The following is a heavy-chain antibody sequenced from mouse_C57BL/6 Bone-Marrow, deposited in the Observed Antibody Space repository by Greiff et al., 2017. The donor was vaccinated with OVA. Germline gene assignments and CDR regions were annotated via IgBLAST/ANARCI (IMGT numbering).Heavy chain of an antibody. CDR3: TRALYYGSSYEDAMDY. J-gene: IGHJ4*01. V-gene: IGHV1-15*01. Sequence: LQESGAELVRPGASVTLSCKASGYTFTDYEMHWVKQTPVHGLEWIGAIDPETGGTAYNQKFKGKAILTADKSSSTAYMELRSLTSEDSAVYYCTRALYYGSSYEDAMDYWGQGTSVTVSS. CDR2: IDPETGGT. D-gene: IGHD1-1*01. CDR1: GYTFTDYE.